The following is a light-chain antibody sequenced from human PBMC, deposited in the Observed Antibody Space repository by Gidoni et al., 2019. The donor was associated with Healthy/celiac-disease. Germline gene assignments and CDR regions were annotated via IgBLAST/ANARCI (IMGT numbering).Light chain of an antibody. J-gene: IGLJ3*02. CDR1: SGHSSYI. CDR2: LEGSGSY. V-gene: IGLV4-60*03. CDR3: ETWDSNTRV. Sequence: PSSSASASLGSSVKLTCTLSSGHSSYIIAWHQQQPGKAPRYLMKLEGSGSYNKGSGVPDRFSGSSSGADRYLTISNLQSEDEADYYCETWDSNTRVFGGGTKLTVL.